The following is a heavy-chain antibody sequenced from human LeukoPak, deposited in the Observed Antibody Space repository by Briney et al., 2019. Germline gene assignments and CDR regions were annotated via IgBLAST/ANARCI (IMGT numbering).Heavy chain of an antibody. Sequence: SGTLSLTCTVSGASISSSSYYWGWIRQPPGKGLEWIGSIYDGGRTHYSPSLKSRVTISLDTSKNQFSLKLSSVTASDTAMYYCARGGSSGYYYLFDYWGQGTLVTVST. D-gene: IGHD3-22*01. CDR3: ARGGSSGYYYLFDY. J-gene: IGHJ4*02. CDR1: GASISSSSYY. V-gene: IGHV4-39*01. CDR2: IYDGGRT.